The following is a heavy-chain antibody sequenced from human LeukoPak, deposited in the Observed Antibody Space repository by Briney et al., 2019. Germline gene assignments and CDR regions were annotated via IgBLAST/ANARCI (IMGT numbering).Heavy chain of an antibody. V-gene: IGHV3-64*01. CDR2: ISSNGGST. CDR1: GFTFSSYA. J-gene: IGHJ4*02. CDR3: ARVGGIKLTDYYFDS. D-gene: IGHD3-16*01. Sequence: GRSLRLSCAASGFTFSSYAMHWVRQAPGKGLEYVSAISSNGGSTYYANSVKGRFTISRDNSKNTLFLQMGSLRAEDMAVYYCARVGGIKLTDYYFDSWGQGTLVTVSS.